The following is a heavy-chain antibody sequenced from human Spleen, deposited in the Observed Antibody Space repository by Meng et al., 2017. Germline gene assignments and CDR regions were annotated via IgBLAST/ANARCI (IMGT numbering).Heavy chain of an antibody. J-gene: IGHJ4*02. D-gene: IGHD6-19*01. CDR3: ARIVSGTEGFDY. Sequence: QLSQSDPEGKKPGAPRTVPGKPTGYSFTRYAISWVRQAPGQGPEWLGWISANTGKTNYAQKFQDRVTMTTDTSTGTVYTELRGLRSDDTAIYYCARIVSGTEGFDYWGRGTLVTVSS. V-gene: IGHV1-18*04. CDR1: GYSFTRYA. CDR2: ISANTGKT.